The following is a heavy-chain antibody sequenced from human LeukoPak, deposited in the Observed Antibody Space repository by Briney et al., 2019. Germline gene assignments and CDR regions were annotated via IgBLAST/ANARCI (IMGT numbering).Heavy chain of an antibody. CDR1: GYTFSVYY. J-gene: IGHJ4*02. Sequence: ASVKVSCKASGYTFSVYYIHWLRQAPGQGLEWLGLINPNNGGTLYSQKFQGGVTMSRDTSISAVYMELNRLTTDDTAVYFCARSGATTGAKFFDYWAREPWSPSPQ. V-gene: IGHV1-2*02. D-gene: IGHD1-1*01. CDR2: INPNNGGT. CDR3: ARSGATTGAKFFDY.